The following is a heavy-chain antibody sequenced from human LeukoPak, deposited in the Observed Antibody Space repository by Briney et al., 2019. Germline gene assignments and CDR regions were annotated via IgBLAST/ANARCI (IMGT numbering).Heavy chain of an antibody. J-gene: IGHJ5*02. CDR1: GFTFRSYE. Sequence: GGSLRLSCAASGFTFRSYEMNWVRQAPGRGLEWVSYISSSGTTVYYADSVKGRLTISRDNAKNSLYLQMSSLRAEDTAVYYCARSIIHWFDPWGQGTLVTVSS. V-gene: IGHV3-48*03. CDR3: ARSIIHWFDP. CDR2: ISSSGTTV.